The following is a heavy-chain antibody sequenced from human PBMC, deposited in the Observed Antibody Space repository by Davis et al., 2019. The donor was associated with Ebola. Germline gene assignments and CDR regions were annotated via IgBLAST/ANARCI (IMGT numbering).Heavy chain of an antibody. V-gene: IGHV3-33*01. Sequence: GGSLRLSCAASGFTFSSYGMHWVRQAPGKGLEWVAVIWYDGSNKYYADSVKGRFTISRDNSKNTLYLQMNSLRAEDTAVYYCARDKRRYYYGSGSHDYWGQGTLVTVSS. J-gene: IGHJ4*02. CDR3: ARDKRRYYYGSGSHDY. D-gene: IGHD3-10*01. CDR1: GFTFSSYG. CDR2: IWYDGSNK.